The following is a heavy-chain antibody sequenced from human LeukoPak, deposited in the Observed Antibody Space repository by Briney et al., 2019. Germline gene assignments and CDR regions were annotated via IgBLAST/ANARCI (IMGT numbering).Heavy chain of an antibody. J-gene: IGHJ5*02. Sequence: PSETLSLTCTVSGGSISSGSYYWSWIRQPAGKGLEWIGRIYTSGSTNYNPSLKSRVTISVDTSKNQFSLKLSSVTAADTAVYYCARVGEIVVVPAAHNWFDPWGQGTLVTVSS. CDR1: GGSISSGSYY. V-gene: IGHV4-61*02. D-gene: IGHD2-2*01. CDR3: ARVGEIVVVPAAHNWFDP. CDR2: IYTSGST.